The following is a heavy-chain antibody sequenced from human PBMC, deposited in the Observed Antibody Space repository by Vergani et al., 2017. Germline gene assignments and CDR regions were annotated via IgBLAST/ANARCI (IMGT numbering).Heavy chain of an antibody. D-gene: IGHD1-14*01. CDR3: ARDLRVLYNQFDP. CDR1: GFTFNQYG. Sequence: QVQLVESGGGVVQPGRSLRLSCAASGFTFNQYGMHWVRLAPGKGLEWVAVTWYDGNNKQYADSLKGRFTISRNNSKSTMYLKRNSLRDEETGVYYWARDLRVLYNQFDPWGQGTLVTVSS. CDR2: TWYDGNNK. V-gene: IGHV3-33*01. J-gene: IGHJ5*02.